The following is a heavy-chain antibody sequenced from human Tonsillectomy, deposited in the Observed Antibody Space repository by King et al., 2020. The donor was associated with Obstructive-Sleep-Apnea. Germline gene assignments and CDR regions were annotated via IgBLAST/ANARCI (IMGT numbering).Heavy chain of an antibody. Sequence: VQLVESGGGVVQPGRSLRLSCAASGFTFSSHAMHWVRQAPGKGLEWVAIISYEGINKYYADSVKGRFTISRDNSKNTVYLEMSSLRPEDTAVYYCARDLKDYDGSGSYWGQGTLVTVSS. D-gene: IGHD3-10*01. CDR1: GFTFSSHA. V-gene: IGHV3-30*04. CDR2: ISYEGINK. CDR3: ARDLKDYDGSGSY. J-gene: IGHJ4*02.